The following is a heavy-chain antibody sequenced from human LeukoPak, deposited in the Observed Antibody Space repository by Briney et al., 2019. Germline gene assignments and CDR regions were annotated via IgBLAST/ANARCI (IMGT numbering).Heavy chain of an antibody. CDR3: ARVPWYSSSTRRVNWFDP. CDR1: VGSFIRYY. J-gene: IGHJ5*02. Sequence: SETLSLTCALYVGSFIRYYWCWVRPPPGKGLERIGGVYHSGNTNYNPSLKSRVTISVDTSKNQFSLKLSSVTAADTAVYYCARVPWYSSSTRRVNWFDPWGQGTLVTVSS. V-gene: IGHV4-34*01. CDR2: VYHSGNT. D-gene: IGHD6-6*01.